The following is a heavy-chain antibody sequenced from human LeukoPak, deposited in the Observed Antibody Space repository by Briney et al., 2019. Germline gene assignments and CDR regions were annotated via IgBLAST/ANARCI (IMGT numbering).Heavy chain of an antibody. CDR3: ARDYRGFTPGWFDD. V-gene: IGHV4-34*01. D-gene: IGHD6-19*01. J-gene: IGHJ4*02. CDR1: GGSFRGYY. CDR2: INHSGST. Sequence: SETLSLTCAVYGGSFRGYYWSWVRQPPGKGLEWVGEINHSGSTNYHPSLKSRVTISVDTSKNQFSLKLSSVTAADTAVYFCARDYRGFTPGWFDDWGQGALVTVSS.